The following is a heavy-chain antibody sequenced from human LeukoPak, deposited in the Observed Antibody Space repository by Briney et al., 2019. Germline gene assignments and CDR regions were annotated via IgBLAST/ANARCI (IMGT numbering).Heavy chain of an antibody. V-gene: IGHV3-21*01. J-gene: IGHJ4*02. CDR3: ARGQKSIAVAGTDY. D-gene: IGHD6-19*01. CDR1: GFTFSSYS. Sequence: GGSLRLSCAASGFTFSSYSMNWVRQAPGKGLEWVSSISSSSSYIYYADSVKGRFTISRDNAKNSLYLQMNSLRAEDTAVYYCARGQKSIAVAGTDYWGQGTLVTVSS. CDR2: ISSSSSYI.